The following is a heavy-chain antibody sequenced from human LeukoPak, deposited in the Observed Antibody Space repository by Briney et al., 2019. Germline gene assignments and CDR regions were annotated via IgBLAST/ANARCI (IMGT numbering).Heavy chain of an antibody. CDR3: ARDLSVRDRGGYYYYGMDV. D-gene: IGHD3-10*01. CDR1: GFTFSSYS. V-gene: IGHV3-21*01. J-gene: IGHJ6*02. Sequence: GGSLRLSCAASGFTFSSYSMNWVRQAPGKGLEWVSSISSSSSYIYYADSVKGRFTISRDNAKNSLYLQMNSLRAEDTAVYYCARDLSVRDRGGYYYYGMDVWGQGTTVTVSS. CDR2: ISSSSSYI.